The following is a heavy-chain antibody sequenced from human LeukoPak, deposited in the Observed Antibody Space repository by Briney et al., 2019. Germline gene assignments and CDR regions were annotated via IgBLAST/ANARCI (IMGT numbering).Heavy chain of an antibody. CDR2: LYHGLST. V-gene: IGHV4-4*07. J-gene: IGHJ6*03. CDR3: ARLKFYDSTGYSPGHYMDV. Sequence: SETLSLTCTVSGGPINSYYWSWIRQTAGKGLEWIGRLYHGLSTDYNPSLKSRVTMSVDTSNNQFALKLNTVTAADTAVYYCARLKFYDSTGYSPGHYMDVWGKGTTVTVSS. D-gene: IGHD3-22*01. CDR1: GGPINSYY.